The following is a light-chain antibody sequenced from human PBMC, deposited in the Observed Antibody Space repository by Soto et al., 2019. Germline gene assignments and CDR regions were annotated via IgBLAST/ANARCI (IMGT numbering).Light chain of an antibody. CDR3: HQRNFWPPVT. CDR2: GAS. Sequence: IVLTQSPGNLSLATAKRATLSCRALQSVSSSYLAWYQQKPGQAPRLLIYGASSRATGIPDRFIGSGSGTDFTLTISSLEPADSAVYYWHQRNFWPPVTFGQGTRLETK. J-gene: IGKJ5*01. CDR1: QSVSSSY. V-gene: IGKV3D-20*02.